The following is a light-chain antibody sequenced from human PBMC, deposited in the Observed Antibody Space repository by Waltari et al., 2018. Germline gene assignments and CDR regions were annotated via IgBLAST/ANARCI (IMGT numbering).Light chain of an antibody. V-gene: IGKV4-1*01. CDR3: QQYYSTPWT. Sequence: DIVMTQSPDSLAVSLGERATINCKSRQSVLYSSNNKNYLAWYQQKPGPPPKLLISWASTRESGVPDRFSGSGSGTDFTLTISSLQAEDVAVYYCQQYYSTPWTFGQGTKVEIK. CDR2: WAS. CDR1: QSVLYSSNNKNY. J-gene: IGKJ1*01.